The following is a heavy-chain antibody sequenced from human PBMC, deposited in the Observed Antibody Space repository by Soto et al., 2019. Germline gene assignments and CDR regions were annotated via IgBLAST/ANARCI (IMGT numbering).Heavy chain of an antibody. J-gene: IGHJ4*02. V-gene: IGHV4-39*01. CDR2: IYYSGST. D-gene: IGHD3-22*01. CDR1: GGSISSSSYY. Sequence: QLQLQESGPGLVRPSETLSLTCTVSGGSISSSSYYWGWIRQPPGKGLEWIGSIYYSGSTYNNPSLKGRVTISADTSKNQFALNLRSVTAADTAVYYCARLLYDRSGYYYFDYWGQGTLVTVSS. CDR3: ARLLYDRSGYYYFDY.